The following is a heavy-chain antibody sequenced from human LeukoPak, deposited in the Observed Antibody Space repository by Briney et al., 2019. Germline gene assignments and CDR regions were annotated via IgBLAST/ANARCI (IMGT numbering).Heavy chain of an antibody. CDR1: GFTFSSYR. J-gene: IGHJ4*02. CDR3: AKDRSGLFWSGYYYHY. D-gene: IGHD3-3*01. CDR2: ISGSGGST. V-gene: IGHV3-23*01. Sequence: GGSLRLSCAASGFTFSSYRMNWVRQAPGKGLEWVSAISGSGGSTYYADSVKGRFTISRDNSKNTLYLQMNSLRAEDTAVYYCAKDRSGLFWSGYYYHYWGQGTLVTVSS.